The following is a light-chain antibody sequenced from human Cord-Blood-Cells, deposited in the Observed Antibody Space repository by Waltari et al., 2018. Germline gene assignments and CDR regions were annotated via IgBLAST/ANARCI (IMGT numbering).Light chain of an antibody. J-gene: IGKJ1*01. Sequence: DSQMTQSHSSLSASVVASVPITCRASQSISSYLNWYQQKPGKAPKLLLYAASSLHSGVPSRFSGSGSGTAFTLTISSLQPEDFATYYCQQSYSTPRTFGQGTKVEIK. CDR3: QQSYSTPRT. V-gene: IGKV1-39*01. CDR2: AAS. CDR1: QSISSY.